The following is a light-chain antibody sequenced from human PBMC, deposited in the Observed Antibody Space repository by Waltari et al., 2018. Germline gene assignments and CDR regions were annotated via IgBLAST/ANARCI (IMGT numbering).Light chain of an antibody. CDR2: EVL. J-gene: IGLJ2*01. CDR3: CSYASSSPRLI. V-gene: IGLV2-23*02. CDR1: YGNVGSYYL. Sequence: QSALTQPASVSGSLGPSISIYGSGTYGNVGSYYLFSWYHQRPGEAPKLLIYEVLKRPSGISNRFSGSKSGNAASLTISALQPEDEGTYYCCSYASSSPRLIFGGGTELSVL.